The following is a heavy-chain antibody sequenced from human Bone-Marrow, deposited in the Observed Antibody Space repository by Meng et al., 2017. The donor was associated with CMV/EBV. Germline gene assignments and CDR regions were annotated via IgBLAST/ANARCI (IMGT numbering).Heavy chain of an antibody. V-gene: IGHV3-53*01. CDR2: IYSGGST. J-gene: IGHJ4*02. D-gene: IGHD6-19*01. Sequence: EVQLVGAGGGLIQPGGCLRLSCAASGFTVSSNYMSWVRQAPGKGLEWVSVIYSGGSTYYADSVKGRFTISRDNSKNTLYLQMNSLRAEDTAVYYCASSRRRQWPFHWGQGTLVTVSS. CDR1: GFTVSSNY. CDR3: ASSRRRQWPFH.